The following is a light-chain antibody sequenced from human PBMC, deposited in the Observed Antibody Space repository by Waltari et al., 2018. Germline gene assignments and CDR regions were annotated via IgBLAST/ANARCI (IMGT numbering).Light chain of an antibody. J-gene: IGKJ1*01. CDR2: AAS. CDR3: QQSYRVPWT. V-gene: IGKV1-39*01. Sequence: DIQMTQSPSALSASVGDRVTITCRANEAIVKFLNWYQQKPGKAPKLLIYAASTLENGVPSRFSGSVSGTEFTLTIISVQHEDVATYYCQQSYRVPWTFGQGSKIEVK. CDR1: EAIVKF.